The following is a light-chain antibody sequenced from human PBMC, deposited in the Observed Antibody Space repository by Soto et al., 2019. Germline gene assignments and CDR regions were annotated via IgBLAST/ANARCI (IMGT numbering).Light chain of an antibody. CDR3: QQYDASPWT. V-gene: IGKV3-20*01. J-gene: IGKJ1*01. CDR2: DTS. CDR1: QSVSSSH. Sequence: EVELTQSPGTLSLSPGERATLSCRASQSVSSSHLAWYQQKRGQAPRLLIYDTSTKATGIPDRFSGSGSGTDFTLTISRLEPEDFAVYHCQQYDASPWTFGQGTKVEVK.